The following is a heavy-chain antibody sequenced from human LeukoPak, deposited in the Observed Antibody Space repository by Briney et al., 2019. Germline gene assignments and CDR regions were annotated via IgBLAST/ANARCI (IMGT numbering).Heavy chain of an antibody. J-gene: IGHJ3*01. CDR2: ISYIGST. D-gene: IGHD4-17*01. V-gene: IGHV4-59*11. Sequence: SETLSLTCTVSGGSFSSHYWSWIRQPPGKGLEWIGYISYIGSTNYDPSLKSRVTISVDTSKNQFSLKLSYVSAADAAVYFYVRDPTTVTKGLDLWGQGTMVTVSS. CDR3: VRDPTTVTKGLDL. CDR1: GGSFSSHY.